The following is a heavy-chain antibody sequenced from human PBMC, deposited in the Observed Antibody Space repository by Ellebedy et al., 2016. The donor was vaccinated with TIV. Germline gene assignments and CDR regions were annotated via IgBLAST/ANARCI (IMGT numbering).Heavy chain of an antibody. CDR1: GFTFSSYG. CDR2: IWNDGSNK. J-gene: IGHJ4*02. D-gene: IGHD3-22*01. V-gene: IGHV3-33*01. Sequence: GESLKISCAASGFTFSSYGMHWVRQAPGKGLEWVAVIWNDGSNKYYADSVKGRLTISRDNSKNTLYLQMNILRAEDTAVYYCEREQLSYDSSGYYYDSWGQGTLVTVSS. CDR3: EREQLSYDSSGYYYDS.